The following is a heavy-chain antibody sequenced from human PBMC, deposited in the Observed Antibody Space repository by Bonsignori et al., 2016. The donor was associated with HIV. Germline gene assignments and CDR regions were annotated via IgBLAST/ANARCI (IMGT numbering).Heavy chain of an antibody. D-gene: IGHD2-15*01. CDR3: AKDGPKYCSGGSCYGIATFDI. Sequence: GESLKISCAASGFMFSSFGFHWVRQAPGKGLEWVAFIRYDGSDKYNVDSVKGRFTISRDNSKNTLYLQMNSLRDEDTAVYYCAKDGPKYCSGGSCYGIATFDIWGQGTTVTVSS. CDR1: GFMFSSFG. J-gene: IGHJ3*02. V-gene: IGHV3-30*02. CDR2: IRYDGSDK.